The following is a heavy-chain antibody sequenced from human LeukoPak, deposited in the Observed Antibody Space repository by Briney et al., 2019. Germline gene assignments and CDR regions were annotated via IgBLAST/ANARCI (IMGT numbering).Heavy chain of an antibody. CDR3: ARDYYGSGTWFDY. CDR2: ISSSGSTI. Sequence: GGSLRLPCAASGFTFSSYEMNWVRQAPGKGLEWVSYISSSGSTIYYADSVKGRFTISRDNAKNSLYLQMNSLRAEDTAVYYCARDYYGSGTWFDYWGQGTLVTVSS. CDR1: GFTFSSYE. V-gene: IGHV3-48*03. D-gene: IGHD3-10*01. J-gene: IGHJ4*02.